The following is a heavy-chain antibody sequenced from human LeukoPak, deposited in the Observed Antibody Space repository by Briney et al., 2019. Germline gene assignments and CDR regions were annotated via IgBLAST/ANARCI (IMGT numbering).Heavy chain of an antibody. J-gene: IGHJ6*02. V-gene: IGHV3-30*02. CDR2: IRDNGRNK. Sequence: PGGSLRLSCAASGFTFSSFGMHWVRQAPGKGLEWVAFIRDNGRNKYYADSVKGRFTISRDISKNTLYLQIDSLRADDTAVYYCARDPRYCSGGSCYHPQYYYYGMDVWGQGTTVTVSS. CDR3: ARDPRYCSGGSCYHPQYYYYGMDV. D-gene: IGHD2-15*01. CDR1: GFTFSSFG.